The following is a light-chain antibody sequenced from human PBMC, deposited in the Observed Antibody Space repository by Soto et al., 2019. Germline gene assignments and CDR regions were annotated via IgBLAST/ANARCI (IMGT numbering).Light chain of an antibody. CDR2: GAS. V-gene: IGKV3-20*01. Sequence: EIVLTQSPGTLSLSPGERATLSCRASQSVSSSYLAWYQQKPGQAPRLLIYGASSRATGIPDRFGGSGSGKDFTLTISRLEPEDPAVYYCQQYGSSLWTFGQGTKVAIK. CDR1: QSVSSSY. CDR3: QQYGSSLWT. J-gene: IGKJ1*01.